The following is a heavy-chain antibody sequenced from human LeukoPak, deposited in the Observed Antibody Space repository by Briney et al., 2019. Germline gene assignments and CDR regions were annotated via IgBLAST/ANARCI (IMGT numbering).Heavy chain of an antibody. J-gene: IGHJ5*02. CDR3: ARPYYYDSRIDP. CDR1: GVSISSGDYY. D-gene: IGHD3-22*01. Sequence: SETLSLTCTVSGVSISSGDYYWSWIRQPPGKGLEWIGYTYYSGSTYYNPSLKSRVTISVDSSKNQFSLKLSSVTAADTAVYYCARPYYYDSRIDPWGQGTRVTVSS. V-gene: IGHV4-30-4*01. CDR2: TYYSGST.